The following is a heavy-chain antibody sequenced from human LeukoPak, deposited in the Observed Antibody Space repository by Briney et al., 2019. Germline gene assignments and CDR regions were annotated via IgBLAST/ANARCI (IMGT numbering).Heavy chain of an antibody. Sequence: ASVKVSCKASGGTSSSYAISWVRQAPGQGLEWMGRIIPILGIANYAQKFQGRVTITADKSTSTAYMELSSLRSEDTAVYYCARSKAAADNFDYWGQGTLVTVSS. J-gene: IGHJ4*02. CDR1: GGTSSSYA. D-gene: IGHD6-13*01. CDR2: IIPILGIA. CDR3: ARSKAAADNFDY. V-gene: IGHV1-69*04.